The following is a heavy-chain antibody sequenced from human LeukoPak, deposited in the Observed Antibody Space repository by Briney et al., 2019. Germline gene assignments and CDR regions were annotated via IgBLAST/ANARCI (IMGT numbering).Heavy chain of an antibody. J-gene: IGHJ6*03. CDR2: INSDGSIA. CDR3: ARARSYDFWSGSDDYYYYYMDV. Sequence: GGSLRLSCAASGFTSSTYWMHWVRQVPGKGLVWVSRINSDGSIADYADAVKGRFTISRDNAKNSLYLQMNSLRAEDTAVYYCARARSYDFWSGSDDYYYYYMDVWGKGTTVTVSS. V-gene: IGHV3-74*01. D-gene: IGHD3-3*01. CDR1: GFTSSTYW.